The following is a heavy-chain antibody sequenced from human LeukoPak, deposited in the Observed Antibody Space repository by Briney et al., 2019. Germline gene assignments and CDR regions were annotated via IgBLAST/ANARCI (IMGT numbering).Heavy chain of an antibody. CDR3: AKQGGSYSGSLDY. V-gene: IGHV3-53*01. J-gene: IGHJ4*02. CDR2: IYSGSST. D-gene: IGHD1-26*01. Sequence: PGGSLRLSCAASGFTVRSNYMSWVRQAPGKGLEWVSLIYSGSSTYYADSVRGRFTISRDNSKNTLYLQMNSLRAEDTAVYYCAKQGGSYSGSLDYWGQGTLVTVSS. CDR1: GFTVRSNY.